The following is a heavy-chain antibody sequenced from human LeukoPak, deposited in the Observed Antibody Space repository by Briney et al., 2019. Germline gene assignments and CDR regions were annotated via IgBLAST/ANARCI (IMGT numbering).Heavy chain of an antibody. D-gene: IGHD1-26*01. CDR1: GFPYDVQT. CDR2: MREDGREI. J-gene: IGHJ4*02. CDR3: ARGGATGGRFEN. Sequence: PGGSLRLSCVASGFPYDVQTMSWVCQAPGRGLEWGASMREDGREIHYVDSVKGRFTISRDNPKTSLYLQMNSLRAEDTAVYYCARGGATGGRFENWGQGTLVTVSS. V-gene: IGHV3-7*01.